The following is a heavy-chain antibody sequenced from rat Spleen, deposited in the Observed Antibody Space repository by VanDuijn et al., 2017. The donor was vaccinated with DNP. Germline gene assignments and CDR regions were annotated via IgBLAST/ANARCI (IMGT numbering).Heavy chain of an antibody. Sequence: EVQLQESGPGLVKPSQSLSLTCSVTGYSITRTYWGWIRKFPGNKLEWMGSVNSAGSTSYNPSLKSRISITRDTSKNQFFLQLNSVTTEDTATYYCASYYYDGYYPMGAWGQGTSVTVSS. J-gene: IGHJ4*01. D-gene: IGHD1-12*03. CDR2: VNSAGST. V-gene: IGHV3-1*01. CDR1: GYSITRTY. CDR3: ASYYYDGYYPMGA.